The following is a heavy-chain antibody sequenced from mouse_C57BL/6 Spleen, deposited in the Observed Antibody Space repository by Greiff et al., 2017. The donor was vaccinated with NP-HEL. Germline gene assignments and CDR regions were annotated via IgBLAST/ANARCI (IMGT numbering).Heavy chain of an antibody. CDR3: ARTTTVVPDY. CDR2: IDPSDSYT. Sequence: VQLQQSGAELVRPGTSVKLSCKASGYTFTSYWMHWVKQRPGQGLEWIGVIDPSDSYTNYNQKFKGKATLTVDTSSSTAYMQLSSLTSEDSAVYYCARTTTVVPDYWGQGTTLTVSS. J-gene: IGHJ2*01. V-gene: IGHV1-59*01. CDR1: GYTFTSYW. D-gene: IGHD1-1*01.